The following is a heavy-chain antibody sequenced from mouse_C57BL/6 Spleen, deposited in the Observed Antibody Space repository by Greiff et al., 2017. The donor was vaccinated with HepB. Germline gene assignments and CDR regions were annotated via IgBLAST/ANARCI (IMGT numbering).Heavy chain of an antibody. J-gene: IGHJ2*01. CDR2: INPSSGYT. CDR1: GYTFTSYT. D-gene: IGHD2-4*01. CDR3: ARWDYDGDFDY. V-gene: IGHV1-4*01. Sequence: VQLQQSGAELARPGASVKMSCKASGYTFTSYTMHWVKQRPGQGLEWIGYINPSSGYTKYNQKFKDKATLTADKSSSTAYMQLSSLTSEDSAVYYCARWDYDGDFDYWGQGTTLTVSS.